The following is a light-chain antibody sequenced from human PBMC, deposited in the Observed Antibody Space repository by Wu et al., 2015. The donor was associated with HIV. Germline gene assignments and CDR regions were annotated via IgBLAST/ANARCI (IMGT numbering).Light chain of an antibody. Sequence: EIVLTQSPGTLSLSPGERATFSCRASQSVSSSYLAWYQQKPGQAPRLLIYGASSRATGIPDRFSGSGSGTDFTLTISRLEPEDFAVYYCQQYGSSPPYSFGQGTEAGDQT. CDR2: GAS. CDR1: QSVSSSY. J-gene: IGKJ2*03. V-gene: IGKV3-20*01. CDR3: QQYGSSPPYS.